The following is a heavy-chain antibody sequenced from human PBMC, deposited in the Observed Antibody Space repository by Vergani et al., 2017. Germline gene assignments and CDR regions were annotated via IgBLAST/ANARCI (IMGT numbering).Heavy chain of an antibody. CDR3: ARDLETLGWELPRWGPFDY. Sequence: QVQLVQSGAEVKKPGASVKVSCKASGYTFTSYGISWVRQAPGQGLEWMGWISAYNGNTNYAQKLQGRVTMTTDTSTSTAYMELRSLRSDDTAVYYCARDLETLGWELPRWGPFDYWGQGTLVTVSS. CDR2: ISAYNGNT. CDR1: GYTFTSYG. D-gene: IGHD1-26*01. J-gene: IGHJ4*02. V-gene: IGHV1-18*01.